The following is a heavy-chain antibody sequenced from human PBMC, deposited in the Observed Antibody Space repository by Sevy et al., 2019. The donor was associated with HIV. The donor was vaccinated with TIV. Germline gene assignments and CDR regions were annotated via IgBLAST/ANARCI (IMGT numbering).Heavy chain of an antibody. CDR2: IRSKANSYAT. CDR3: TRPYYYDSSGYYYGMDV. V-gene: IGHV3-73*01. J-gene: IGHJ6*02. D-gene: IGHD3-22*01. CDR1: GFTCSGSA. Sequence: GGSLRLSCAASGFTCSGSAMHWVRQASGKGLEWVGRIRSKANSYATAYAASVKGRFTISRDDSKNTAYLQMNSLKTEDTAVYYCTRPYYYDSSGYYYGMDVWGQGTTVTVSS.